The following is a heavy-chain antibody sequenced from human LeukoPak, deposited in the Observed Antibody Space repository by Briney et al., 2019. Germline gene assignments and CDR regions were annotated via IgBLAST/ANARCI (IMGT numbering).Heavy chain of an antibody. CDR3: AREYYYGSGSYPDLTVDY. J-gene: IGHJ4*02. CDR2: STPIFGTA. Sequence: SVKVSCKASGGTFSSYAISWVRQAPAQGLEWMGGSTPIFGTANYAQKFQGRVTITADESTSTAYMELSSMRSEDTAVYYCAREYYYGSGSYPDLTVDYWGQGTLVTVSS. V-gene: IGHV1-69*13. CDR1: GGTFSSYA. D-gene: IGHD3-10*01.